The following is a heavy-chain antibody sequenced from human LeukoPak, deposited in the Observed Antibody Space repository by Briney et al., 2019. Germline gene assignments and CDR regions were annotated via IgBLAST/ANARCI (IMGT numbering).Heavy chain of an antibody. J-gene: IGHJ4*02. CDR1: GFTFSNAW. D-gene: IGHD3-3*01. CDR2: IKSKTDGVKT. CDR3: TTDSTIFGVVIGY. Sequence: GGSLRLSCAASGFTFSNAWMSWVRQAPGKGLEWVGRIKSKTDGVKTAYATPIKGRFTISRDDSKNTLYLQMNSLKTEDTAVYYCTTDSTIFGVVIGYWGQGTLVTVSS. V-gene: IGHV3-15*01.